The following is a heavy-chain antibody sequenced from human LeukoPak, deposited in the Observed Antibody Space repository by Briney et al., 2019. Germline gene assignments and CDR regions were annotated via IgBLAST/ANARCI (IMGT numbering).Heavy chain of an antibody. CDR2: IDWDDDK. CDR3: ARMYYYGSGSYHPSDYFDY. J-gene: IGHJ4*02. CDR1: GFSLSTSGMC. D-gene: IGHD3-10*01. V-gene: IGHV2-70*11. Sequence: SGPALVKPTQALTLTCTFSGFSLSTSGMCASWIRQPPVKALEWLARIDWDDDKYYSTSLKTRLTISKDTSKNQVVLTLTNMDPVDTATYYCARMYYYGSGSYHPSDYFDYWGQGTLVTVSS.